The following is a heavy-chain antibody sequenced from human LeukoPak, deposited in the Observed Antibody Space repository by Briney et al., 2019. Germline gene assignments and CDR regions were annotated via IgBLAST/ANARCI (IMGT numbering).Heavy chain of an antibody. J-gene: IGHJ6*02. D-gene: IGHD1-26*01. CDR1: GFTFDDYA. Sequence: GGSLRLSCAASGFTFDDYAMHWVHQAPGKGLEWVSLISGDGGSTYYADSVKGRFTISRDNSKNSLYLQMNSLRTEDTALYYCAKDMGPFEPYGMDVWGQGTTVTVSS. V-gene: IGHV3-43*02. CDR2: ISGDGGST. CDR3: AKDMGPFEPYGMDV.